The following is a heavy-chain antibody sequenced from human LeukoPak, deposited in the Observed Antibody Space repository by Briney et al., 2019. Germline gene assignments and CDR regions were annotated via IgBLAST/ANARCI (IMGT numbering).Heavy chain of an antibody. CDR3: AADGGGLSSVVTPRSSPFDY. CDR1: GYTLNELS. V-gene: IGHV1-24*01. J-gene: IGHJ4*02. CDR2: FDPADGET. D-gene: IGHD4-23*01. Sequence: ASVKVSCKVSGYTLNELSMHWVRQSPGKGLEWMGGFDPADGETVYAHRFQGRLTMTEDTSTNTGYMELTSLRSEDTAVYYCAADGGGLSSVVTPRSSPFDYWGQGTLVTVSS.